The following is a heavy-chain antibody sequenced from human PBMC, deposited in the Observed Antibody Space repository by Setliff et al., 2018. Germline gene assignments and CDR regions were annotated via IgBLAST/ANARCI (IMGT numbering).Heavy chain of an antibody. D-gene: IGHD3-16*01. CDR2: IYYSGST. J-gene: IGHJ4*02. V-gene: IGHV4-31*03. CDR1: GGSISSGGYY. CDR3: ARAITSKYYFEY. Sequence: SETLSLTCTVTGGSISSGGYYWSWIRRHPGKGLEWIGYIYYSGSTYYNPSLKSRLTISVDTSKTQFSLRLSSVTAADTAVYYCARAITSKYYFEYWGQGTLVTVSS.